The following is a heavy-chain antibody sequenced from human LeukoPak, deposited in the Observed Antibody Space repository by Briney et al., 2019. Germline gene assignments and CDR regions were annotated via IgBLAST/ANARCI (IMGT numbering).Heavy chain of an antibody. V-gene: IGHV5-51*01. J-gene: IGHJ4*02. Sequence: GESLKISCKGSEDSFTSHWIGWVRQMPGKGLEWIGEISLAGQTNYNPSLNGRVTMSLDKSSNQLSLHLTSVTAADTATYYCSRESGPFCPFGYWGQGTLVIVSS. D-gene: IGHD1-26*01. CDR1: EDSFTSHW. CDR3: SRESGPFCPFGY. CDR2: ISLAGQT.